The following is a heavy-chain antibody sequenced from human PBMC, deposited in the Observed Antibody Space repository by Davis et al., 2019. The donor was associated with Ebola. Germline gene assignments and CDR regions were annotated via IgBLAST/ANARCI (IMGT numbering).Heavy chain of an antibody. Sequence: PGGSLRLSCAASGFTFSSYWISWVRQAPGKGLEWVSAISGSGGSTYYADSVKGRFTISRDNSKNTLYLQMNSLRAEDTAVYYCAKGSPVTTWGDDYWGQGTLVTVSS. CDR3: AKGSPVTTWGDDY. D-gene: IGHD4-17*01. J-gene: IGHJ4*02. V-gene: IGHV3-23*01. CDR2: ISGSGGST. CDR1: GFTFSSYW.